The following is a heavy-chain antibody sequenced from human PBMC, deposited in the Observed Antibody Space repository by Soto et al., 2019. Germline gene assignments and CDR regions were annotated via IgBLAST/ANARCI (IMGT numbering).Heavy chain of an antibody. Sequence: CKGSGYSFTSYWIGWVRQMPGKGLEWMGIIYPGDSNTRYSPSLQGQVTISVDKSISTAYLQWSSLKATDTAMYYCARHAYDFWSGHPNPRYYYGMDVWGQGTTVTVSS. CDR3: ARHAYDFWSGHPNPRYYYGMDV. D-gene: IGHD3-3*01. CDR2: IYPGDSNT. V-gene: IGHV5-51*01. J-gene: IGHJ6*02. CDR1: GYSFTSYW.